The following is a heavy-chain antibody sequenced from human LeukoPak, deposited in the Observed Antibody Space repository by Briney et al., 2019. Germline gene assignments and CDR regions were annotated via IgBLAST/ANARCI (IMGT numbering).Heavy chain of an antibody. CDR1: GGSISSYY. Sequence: SETPSLTCTVSGGSISSYYWSWIRQPAGKGLEWVGRIYTSGSTNYNPSLKSRVTMSVDTSKNQFSLKLTSVTAADTAVYYCARIGENYYEYYFDYWGQGTLVTVSS. J-gene: IGHJ4*02. CDR2: IYTSGST. V-gene: IGHV4-4*07. D-gene: IGHD1-26*01. CDR3: ARIGENYYEYYFDY.